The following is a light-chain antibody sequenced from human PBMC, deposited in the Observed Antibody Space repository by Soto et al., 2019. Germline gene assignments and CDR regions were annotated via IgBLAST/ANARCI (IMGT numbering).Light chain of an antibody. V-gene: IGLV3-27*01. J-gene: IGLJ2*01. Sequence: SYELTQPSSVSVSPGQTARITCSGDVLAKKYARWFQQRPGQAPVLLIYNDSERPSGIPERFSGSSSGTTVTLTVSGAQVDDEAVYYCYSATGINLVVFGGGTKLT. CDR3: YSATGINLVV. CDR1: VLAKKY. CDR2: NDS.